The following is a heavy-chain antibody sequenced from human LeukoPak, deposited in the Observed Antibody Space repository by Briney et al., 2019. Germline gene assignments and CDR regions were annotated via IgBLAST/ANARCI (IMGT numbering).Heavy chain of an antibody. V-gene: IGHV4-59*01. J-gene: IGHJ4*02. Sequence: PSETLSLTCTVSGGSISSYYWSWIRQPPGKGLERIGYIYYSGSTNYNPSLKSRVTISVDTSKNQFSLKLSSVTAADTAVYYCARSDAVVLDYWGQGTLVTVSS. CDR1: GGSISSYY. D-gene: IGHD4-23*01. CDR2: IYYSGST. CDR3: ARSDAVVLDY.